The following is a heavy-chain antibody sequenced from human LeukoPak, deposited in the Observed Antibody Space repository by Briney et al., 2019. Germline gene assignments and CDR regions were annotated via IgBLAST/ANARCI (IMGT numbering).Heavy chain of an antibody. V-gene: IGHV1-2*02. CDR2: INPNSGGT. Sequence: GASVKVSCKASGYTFTGYYMHWVRQAPGQGLEWMGWINPNSGGTNYAQKFQGRVTMTRDTSISTAYMELSRLRSDDTAVYYCASSTRYYDSSGYEAQPFDYWGQGTLVTVSS. CDR3: ASSTRYYDSSGYEAQPFDY. D-gene: IGHD3-22*01. CDR1: GYTFTGYY. J-gene: IGHJ4*02.